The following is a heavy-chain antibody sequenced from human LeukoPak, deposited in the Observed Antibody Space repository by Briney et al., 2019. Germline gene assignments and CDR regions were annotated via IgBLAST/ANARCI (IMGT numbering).Heavy chain of an antibody. J-gene: IGHJ4*02. CDR3: AREQVAAAGRDQYYFDY. Sequence: SETLSLTCAVSGGSISSSNWWSWVRQPPGKGLEWIGEIYHSGSTNYNPSLKSRVTISVDKSKNQFSLKLSSVTAADTAVYYCAREQVAAAGRDQYYFDYWGQGTLVTVSS. V-gene: IGHV4-4*02. D-gene: IGHD6-13*01. CDR2: IYHSGST. CDR1: GGSISSSNW.